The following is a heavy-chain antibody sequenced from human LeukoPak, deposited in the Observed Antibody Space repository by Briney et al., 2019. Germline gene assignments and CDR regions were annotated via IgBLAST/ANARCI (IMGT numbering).Heavy chain of an antibody. CDR2: ISYDGSNK. J-gene: IGHJ4*02. CDR3: AKDPGPIVVVPAATYLSMGYFDY. Sequence: PKGSLRLSCAASGFTFSSYGMHWVRQAPGKGLEWVAVISYDGSNKYYADSVKGRFTISRDNSKNTLYLQMNSLRAEDTAVYYCAKDPGPIVVVPAATYLSMGYFDYWGQGTLVTVSS. CDR1: GFTFSSYG. D-gene: IGHD2-2*01. V-gene: IGHV3-30*18.